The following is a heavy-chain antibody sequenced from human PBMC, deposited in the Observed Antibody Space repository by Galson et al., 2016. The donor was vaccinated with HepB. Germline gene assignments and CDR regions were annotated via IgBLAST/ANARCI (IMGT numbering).Heavy chain of an antibody. V-gene: IGHV3-23*01. D-gene: IGHD1-26*01. CDR1: GFSFASYG. CDR2: LSGSGGNS. CDR3: VREAPWSYLFKY. Sequence: SLRLSCAASGFSFASYGMSWVRQAPGKGLEWVAGLSGSGGNSYYADSVKGRFTISRDNSKKTLYVQMFSLRAEDTGVYYCVREAPWSYLFKYWGQGTLVTVSS. J-gene: IGHJ4*02.